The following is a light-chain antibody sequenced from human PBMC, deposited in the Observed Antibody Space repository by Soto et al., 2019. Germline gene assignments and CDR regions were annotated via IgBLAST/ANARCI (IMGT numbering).Light chain of an antibody. CDR3: QQYGSSQWT. CDR2: AAS. J-gene: IGKJ1*01. Sequence: ILTQSPATLSLSPGERATLSCRASPSVSDTLAWYQQKPGQAPRLLIYAASNRASGIPARFRGSGSGTDFTLTVSRLEPEDFAVYYCQQYGSSQWTFGQGTKVEIK. V-gene: IGKV3-11*01. CDR1: PSVSDT.